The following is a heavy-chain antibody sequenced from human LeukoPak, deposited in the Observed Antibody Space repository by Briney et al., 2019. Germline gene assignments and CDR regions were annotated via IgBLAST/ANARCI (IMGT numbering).Heavy chain of an antibody. D-gene: IGHD5-18*01. CDR1: GGSIINSDYY. CDR2: IYYGGST. CDR3: AISPYRLFYFDN. V-gene: IGHV4-30-4*08. Sequence: SETLSLTCTVSGGSIINSDYYWGWIRQPPGKGLEWIGYIYYGGSTYYNPSLKSRLTISVDTSKNQFSLKLSSVTAADTAVYYCAISPYRLFYFDNWGQGTLVTVSS. J-gene: IGHJ4*02.